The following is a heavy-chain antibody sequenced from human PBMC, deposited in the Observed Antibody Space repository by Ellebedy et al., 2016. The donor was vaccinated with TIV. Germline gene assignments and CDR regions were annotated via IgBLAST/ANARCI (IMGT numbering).Heavy chain of an antibody. CDR1: GFTFSEVW. Sequence: PGGSLRLSCATSGFTFSEVWMSWVRQAPGKGLEWVGRIRSKIYGGTPDYAAAVKGRFTISRDESKNTLYLQMNSLKIEDTAVYFCITGGGYRGFDYWGQGTLVTVSS. V-gene: IGHV3-15*01. CDR3: ITGGGYRGFDY. CDR2: IRSKIYGGTP. D-gene: IGHD4-23*01. J-gene: IGHJ4*02.